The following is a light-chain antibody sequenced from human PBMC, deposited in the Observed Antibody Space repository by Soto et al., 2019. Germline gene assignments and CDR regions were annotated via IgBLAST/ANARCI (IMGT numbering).Light chain of an antibody. Sequence: PGESATLSCRATRSVSSYLAWYQHKPGQAPRLLIYDASNRATGIPARFSGSGSGTDFTLTISSLEPEDFAVYYCQQRSNWPHTFGQGTRLEI. CDR3: QQRSNWPHT. CDR1: RSVSSY. CDR2: DAS. V-gene: IGKV3-11*01. J-gene: IGKJ5*01.